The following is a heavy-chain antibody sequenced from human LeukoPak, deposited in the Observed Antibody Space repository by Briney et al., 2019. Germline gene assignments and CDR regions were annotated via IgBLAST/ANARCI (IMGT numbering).Heavy chain of an antibody. CDR2: IIPIFGTA. CDR1: GGTFSSYA. Sequence: GASVKVSCKASGGTFSSYAISWVRQAPGQGLEWMGGIIPIFGTANYAQKFQGRVTITADESTSTAYMELSSLRSEDTAVYYCARNLYYYGSGGPCFFDYWGQGTLVTVSS. J-gene: IGHJ4*02. D-gene: IGHD3-10*01. CDR3: ARNLYYYGSGGPCFFDY. V-gene: IGHV1-69*13.